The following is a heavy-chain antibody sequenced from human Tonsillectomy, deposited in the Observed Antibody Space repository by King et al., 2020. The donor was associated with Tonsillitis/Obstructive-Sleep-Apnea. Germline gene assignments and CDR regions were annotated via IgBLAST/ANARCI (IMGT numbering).Heavy chain of an antibody. CDR3: ARTLGYNYYGSAPHDY. CDR1: GFTFSSYP. CDR2: ISYDGSNK. Sequence: VQLVESGGGVVQPGRSLRLSCAASGFTFSSYPMHWVRQAPGKGLEWVAVISYDGSNKNSADSVKGRFTISRDNSKNTLYLHMNSLRAEDPAVYHCARTLGYNYYGSAPHDYWGQGTLVTVSS. J-gene: IGHJ4*02. V-gene: IGHV3-30*04. D-gene: IGHD3-10*01.